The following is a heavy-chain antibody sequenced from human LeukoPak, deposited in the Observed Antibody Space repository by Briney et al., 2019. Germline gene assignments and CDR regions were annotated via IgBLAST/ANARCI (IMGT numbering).Heavy chain of an antibody. V-gene: IGHV3-66*01. J-gene: IGHJ4*02. CDR1: GFTVSSNY. CDR2: IYSGGST. D-gene: IGHD4-17*01. Sequence: GGSLRLSCAASGFTVSSNYMSWVRQAPGKGLEWVSVIYSGGSTYYADSVKGRFTISRDNSKNTLYLQMNSLRAEDTAVYYCAIMTTVTYIDYWGQGTLVTVSS. CDR3: AIMTTVTYIDY.